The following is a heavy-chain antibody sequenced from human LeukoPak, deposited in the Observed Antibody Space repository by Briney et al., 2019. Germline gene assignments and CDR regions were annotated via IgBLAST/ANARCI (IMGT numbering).Heavy chain of an antibody. Sequence: GGSLRLSCAASGITFSNFGMNWVRQAPGKGLEWISYISGSSSTIHYADSVKARFTTSRDDAKHSLYLQMNSLRVEDTAVYYCAKAPPRLDNWFDTWGQGTLVTVSS. CDR2: ISGSSSTI. CDR3: AKAPPRLDNWFDT. D-gene: IGHD3-9*01. J-gene: IGHJ5*02. V-gene: IGHV3-48*01. CDR1: GITFSNFG.